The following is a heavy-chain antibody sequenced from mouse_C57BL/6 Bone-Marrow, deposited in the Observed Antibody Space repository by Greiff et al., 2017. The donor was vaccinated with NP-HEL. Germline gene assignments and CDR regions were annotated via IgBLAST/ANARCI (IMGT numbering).Heavy chain of an antibody. CDR1: GYTFTSYW. CDR2: IYPGSGST. CDR3: ANYYGSSYNY. V-gene: IGHV1-55*01. Sequence: VKLQESGAELVKPGASVKMSCKASGYTFTSYWITWVKQRPGQGLEWIGDIYPGSGSTNYNEKFKSKATLTVDTSSSTAYMQLSSLTSEDSAVYYCANYYGSSYNYWGQGTTLTVSS. D-gene: IGHD1-1*01. J-gene: IGHJ2*01.